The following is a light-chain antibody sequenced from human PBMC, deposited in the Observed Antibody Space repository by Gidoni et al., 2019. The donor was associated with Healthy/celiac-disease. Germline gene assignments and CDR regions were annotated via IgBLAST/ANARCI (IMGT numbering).Light chain of an antibody. Sequence: EIVLTQSPGTLSLSPGERATLSCRASQSVSSSYLAWYQQKPGQAPRLLIYGASSRATGIPDSFSGSGSGTDFTLTISRLEPEDFAVYYCQQYGSSPLSFGQXTKLEIK. V-gene: IGKV3-20*01. CDR2: GAS. J-gene: IGKJ2*01. CDR1: QSVSSSY. CDR3: QQYGSSPLS.